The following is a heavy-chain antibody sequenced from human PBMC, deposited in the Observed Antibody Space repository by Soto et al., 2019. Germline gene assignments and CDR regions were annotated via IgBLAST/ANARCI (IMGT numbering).Heavy chain of an antibody. Sequence: QVQLVQSGAEVKKPGASVKVSCKASGYTFTSYDINWVRQATGQGHEWMGWMNPNSGNTGYAQKFQGTVTMTTNTSISTAYMELSSLRSEDTAVYYSASEHISSYYSSWGQGTLVTVSS. CDR3: ASEHISSYYSS. D-gene: IGHD3-22*01. CDR2: MNPNSGNT. CDR1: GYTFTSYD. V-gene: IGHV1-8*01. J-gene: IGHJ4*02.